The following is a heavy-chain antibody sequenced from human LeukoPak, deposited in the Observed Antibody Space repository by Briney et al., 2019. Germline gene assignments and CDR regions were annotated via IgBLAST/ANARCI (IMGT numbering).Heavy chain of an antibody. CDR1: GFTFSSYA. CDR3: AKDTGKYSSGWTDY. CDR2: IRYDGSNK. D-gene: IGHD6-19*01. J-gene: IGHJ4*02. V-gene: IGHV3-30*02. Sequence: GGSLRLSCAAPGFTFSSYAMSWVRQAPGKGLEWVAFIRYDGSNKYYADSVKGRFTISRDNSKNTLYLQMNSLRAEDTAVYYCAKDTGKYSSGWTDYWGQGTLVTVSS.